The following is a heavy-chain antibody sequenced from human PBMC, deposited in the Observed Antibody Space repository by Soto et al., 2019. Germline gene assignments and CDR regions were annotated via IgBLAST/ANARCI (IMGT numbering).Heavy chain of an antibody. CDR1: GFTFSSSA. V-gene: IGHV3-30-3*01. D-gene: IGHD3-3*01. J-gene: IGHJ4*02. Sequence: QVQLVESGGGVVQPGRSLRLSCAASGFTFSSSAMHWVRQAPGKGLEWVAVISYDGSNKYYADSVKGRFTISRDNSKNTLYLQMNSLRAEDTAVYYCARDKRALRFLEWSNYFDYWGQGTLVTVSS. CDR3: ARDKRALRFLEWSNYFDY. CDR2: ISYDGSNK.